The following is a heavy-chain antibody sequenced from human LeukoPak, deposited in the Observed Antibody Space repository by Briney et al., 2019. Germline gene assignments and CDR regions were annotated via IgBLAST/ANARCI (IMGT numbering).Heavy chain of an antibody. CDR2: INPSGGST. CDR1: GYTFTSYY. V-gene: IGHV1-46*01. CDR3: ARDRSITIFGVVTPDWYFDL. D-gene: IGHD3-3*01. J-gene: IGHJ2*01. Sequence: ASVKVSCKASGYTFTSYYMHWVRQAPGQGLEWMGIINPSGGSTSYAQKFQGRVTMTRDTSTSTVYMELSSLRSEDTAVYYCARDRSITIFGVVTPDWYFDLWGRGTLVTVSS.